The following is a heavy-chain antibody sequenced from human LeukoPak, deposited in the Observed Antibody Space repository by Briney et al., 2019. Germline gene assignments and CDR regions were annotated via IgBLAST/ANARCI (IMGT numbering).Heavy chain of an antibody. D-gene: IGHD3-22*01. CDR2: ISGSGGST. CDR1: GSTFSSYA. CDR3: AKDPTMIVVVIPDY. V-gene: IGHV3-23*01. J-gene: IGHJ4*02. Sequence: GGSLRLSCAASGSTFSSYAMCWVRQAPGKGLEWVSAISGSGGSTYYADSVKGRFTISRDNSKNTLYLQMNSLRAEDTAVYYRAKDPTMIVVVIPDYWGQGTLVTLSS.